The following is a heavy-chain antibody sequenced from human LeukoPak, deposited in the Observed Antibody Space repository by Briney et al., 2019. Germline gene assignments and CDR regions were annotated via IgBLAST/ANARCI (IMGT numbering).Heavy chain of an antibody. CDR2: INSDGSST. D-gene: IGHD3-3*01. CDR3: AKGGYYHGYYYYYMDV. Sequence: PGGSLRLSCAASRFTFSTYWMHWVRQAPGKGLVWVSRINSDGSSTGYADSVKGRFTISRDNSKNTLYLQMNSLRAEDTAIYYCAKGGYYHGYYYYYMDVWGKGTTVTISS. V-gene: IGHV3-74*01. J-gene: IGHJ6*03. CDR1: RFTFSTYW.